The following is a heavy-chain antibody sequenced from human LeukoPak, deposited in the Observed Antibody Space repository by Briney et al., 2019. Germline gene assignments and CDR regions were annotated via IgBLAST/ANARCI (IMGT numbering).Heavy chain of an antibody. CDR2: ISAYNGNT. Sequence: EASVKVSCKASGYTFTSYGISWVRQAPGQGLEWMGWISAYNGNTNYAQKLQGRVTMTTDTSTSTAHMELRSLRSDDTAVYYCARDRGLIRYFDWSTRYYFDYWGQGTLVTVSS. CDR3: ARDRGLIRYFDWSTRYYFDY. D-gene: IGHD3-9*01. J-gene: IGHJ4*02. CDR1: GYTFTSYG. V-gene: IGHV1-18*01.